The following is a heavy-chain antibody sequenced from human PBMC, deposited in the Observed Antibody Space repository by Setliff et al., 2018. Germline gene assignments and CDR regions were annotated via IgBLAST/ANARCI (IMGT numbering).Heavy chain of an antibody. D-gene: IGHD5-18*01. CDR3: AREGAYSYGLGDAFDI. V-gene: IGHV4-38-2*02. CDR2: IYHSGST. Sequence: KPSETLSLTCTVSGYSISSGYYWGWIRQPPGKGLEWIGSIYHSGSTYYNPSLKSRVTISVDTSKNQFSLKLSSVTAADTAVYYCAREGAYSYGLGDAFDIWGQGTMVTVSS. CDR1: GYSISSGYY. J-gene: IGHJ3*02.